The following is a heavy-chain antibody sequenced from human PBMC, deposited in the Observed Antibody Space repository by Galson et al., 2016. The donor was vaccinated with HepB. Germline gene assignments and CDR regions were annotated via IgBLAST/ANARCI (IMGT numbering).Heavy chain of an antibody. Sequence: SLRLSCAASGFTFSSYYMGWVRQAPGTGLEWVANIKDDGSDKYYVDSVKGRFTISRGNAKNSLYLQMDSLRAEDTAVYYCARPTYYSGSRGYAYLGSWGQGTLVTVSS. J-gene: IGHJ4*02. V-gene: IGHV3-7*03. CDR3: ARPTYYSGSRGYAYLGS. D-gene: IGHD3-22*01. CDR1: GFTFSSYY. CDR2: IKDDGSDK.